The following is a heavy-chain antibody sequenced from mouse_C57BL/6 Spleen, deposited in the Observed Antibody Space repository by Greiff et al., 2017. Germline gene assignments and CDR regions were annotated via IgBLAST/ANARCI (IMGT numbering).Heavy chain of an antibody. Sequence: VQLKESGPGMVKPSQSLSLTCTVTGYSITSGYDWHWIRHFPGNKLEWMGYISYSGSTNYNPSLKSRISITHDTSKNHFFLKLNSVTTEDTATYYCARSNYDYAAWFAYWGQGTLVTVSA. CDR2: ISYSGST. J-gene: IGHJ3*01. D-gene: IGHD2-4*01. CDR3: ARSNYDYAAWFAY. CDR1: GYSITSGYD. V-gene: IGHV3-1*01.